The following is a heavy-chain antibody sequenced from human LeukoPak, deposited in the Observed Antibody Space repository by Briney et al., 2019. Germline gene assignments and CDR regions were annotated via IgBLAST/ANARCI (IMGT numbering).Heavy chain of an antibody. CDR2: IIPIFGTA. Sequence: SVKVSCKASGGTFSSYAISWVRQAPGQGLEWMRGIIPIFGTANYAQKFQGRVTITADKSTSTAYMELSSLRSEDTAVYYCASEIGLSGGYYFDYWGQGTLVTVSS. J-gene: IGHJ4*02. D-gene: IGHD3-16*01. CDR1: GGTFSSYA. CDR3: ASEIGLSGGYYFDY. V-gene: IGHV1-69*06.